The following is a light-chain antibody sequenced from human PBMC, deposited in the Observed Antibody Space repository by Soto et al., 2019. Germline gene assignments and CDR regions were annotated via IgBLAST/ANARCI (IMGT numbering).Light chain of an antibody. CDR3: ISYTSSNTLV. J-gene: IGLJ1*01. V-gene: IGLV2-14*01. CDR2: EVS. CDR1: SSDIGGYNY. Sequence: HSVLTQPASVSGSPGQSITISCPGTSSDIGGYNYVSWYQQHPGKAPKLMIYEVSYRPSGVSNRFSGSKSDNTASLTISGLQADDEADYYCISYTSSNTLVFGTGTKVTVL.